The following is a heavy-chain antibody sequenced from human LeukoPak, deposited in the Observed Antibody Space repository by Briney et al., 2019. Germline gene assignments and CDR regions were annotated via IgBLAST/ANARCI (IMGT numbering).Heavy chain of an antibody. J-gene: IGHJ4*02. CDR2: ISGSGGST. V-gene: IGHV3-23*01. Sequence: GGSLRLSCAASGFTFSSYAMSWVRQAPGKGLEWVSAISGSGGSTYYADSVKGRFTISRDNSKNTLYLQMNSLRAEDTAVYYCAKSALKGIAAAGTWYFDYWGQGTLVTVS. D-gene: IGHD6-13*01. CDR3: AKSALKGIAAAGTWYFDY. CDR1: GFTFSSYA.